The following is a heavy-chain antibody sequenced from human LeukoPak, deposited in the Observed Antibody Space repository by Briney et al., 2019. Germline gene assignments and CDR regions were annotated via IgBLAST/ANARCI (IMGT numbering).Heavy chain of an antibody. CDR3: ARDMWLWPD. V-gene: IGHV3-33*01. Sequence: GGSLRLXCAASGFTFSSYGMHWVRQAPGKGLEWVAVIWYDGSNKYYANSVKGRFTISRDNSKNTLYLQMNSLRAEDTAVYYCARDMWLWPDWGQGTLVTVSS. CDR2: IWYDGSNK. CDR1: GFTFSSYG. D-gene: IGHD6-19*01. J-gene: IGHJ4*02.